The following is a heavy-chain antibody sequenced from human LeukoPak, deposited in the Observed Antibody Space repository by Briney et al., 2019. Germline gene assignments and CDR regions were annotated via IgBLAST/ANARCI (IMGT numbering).Heavy chain of an antibody. V-gene: IGHV3-48*04. CDR3: ARGDSGSYYFDY. CDR2: ISSSGSTI. CDR1: GFTFSSYW. Sequence: GGSLRLSCAASGFTFSSYWMHWVRQAPGKGLEWVSYISSSGSTIYYADSVKGRFTISRDNAKNSLYLQMSSLRAEDTAVYYCARGDSGSYYFDYWGQGTLVTVSS. J-gene: IGHJ4*02. D-gene: IGHD1-26*01.